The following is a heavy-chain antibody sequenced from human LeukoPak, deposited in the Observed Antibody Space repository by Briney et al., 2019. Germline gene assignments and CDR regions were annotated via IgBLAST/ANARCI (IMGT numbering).Heavy chain of an antibody. CDR1: GGSISSGGYY. CDR2: IYYSGST. D-gene: IGHD3-3*01. Sequence: SETLSLTCTVSGGSISSGGYYWSWIRQPPGKGLEWIGYIYYSGSTYYNPSLKSRVTISVDTSKNQFSLKLSSVTAADTAVYYCARAITIFGVGPYGMDVWGQGTTVTVSS. J-gene: IGHJ6*02. V-gene: IGHV4-30-4*08. CDR3: ARAITIFGVGPYGMDV.